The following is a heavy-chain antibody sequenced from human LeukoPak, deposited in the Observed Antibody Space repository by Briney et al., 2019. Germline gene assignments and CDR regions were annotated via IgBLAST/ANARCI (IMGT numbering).Heavy chain of an antibody. V-gene: IGHV3-30*04. CDR1: GFTFSSFT. J-gene: IGHJ4*02. CDR3: ASAVVVAAASHVDY. CDR2: ISSDGSNK. D-gene: IGHD2-15*01. Sequence: GGSLRLSCAASGFTFSSFTMHWVRQAPGKGLEWVAVISSDGSNKYYADSVKGRFTISRDNSKNTLYLQMNSLRAEDTAVYYCASAVVVAAASHVDYWGQGTLVTVSS.